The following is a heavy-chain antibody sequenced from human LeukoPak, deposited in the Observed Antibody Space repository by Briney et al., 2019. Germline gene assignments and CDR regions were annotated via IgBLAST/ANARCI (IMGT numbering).Heavy chain of an antibody. CDR2: IYHSGST. CDR1: GFSLSTSGV. D-gene: IGHD3-9*01. J-gene: IGHJ6*03. V-gene: IGHV4-39*07. Sequence: ESGPTLVKPTQTLTLTCTFSGFSLSTSGVGVGWIRQPPGKGLEWIGSIYHSGSTYYNPSLKSRVTISVDTSKNQFSLKLSSVTAADTAVYYCARENYDILTGYGYYYYMDVWGKGTTVTISS. CDR3: ARENYDILTGYGYYYYMDV.